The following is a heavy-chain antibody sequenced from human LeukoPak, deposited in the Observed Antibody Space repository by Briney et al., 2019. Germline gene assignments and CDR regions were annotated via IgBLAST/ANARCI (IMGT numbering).Heavy chain of an antibody. D-gene: IGHD6-19*01. CDR2: ISAYNGNT. CDR3: ARDQFPSGSSGWSS. J-gene: IGHJ5*02. CDR1: GYTFTSYG. Sequence: ASVKVSCKASGYTFTSYGISWVRQAPGQGLEWMGWISAYNGNTNYAQKLQGRVTMTTDTSTSTAYMELSSLRSKDTAVYYCARDQFPSGSSGWSSWGQGTLVTVSS. V-gene: IGHV1-18*01.